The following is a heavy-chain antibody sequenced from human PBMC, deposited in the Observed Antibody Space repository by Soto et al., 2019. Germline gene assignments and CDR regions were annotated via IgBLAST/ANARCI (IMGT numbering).Heavy chain of an antibody. J-gene: IGHJ4*02. Sequence: ASVQVSYPASGSTVPSYVINWLLQATGQGLEWMGWMNPNSGNTGYAQRFQGRVTMTRNTSISTAYMELSSLRSEDTAVYYCARGRSSWSPHFDYWGQGTLVTVSS. V-gene: IGHV1-8*02. D-gene: IGHD6-13*01. CDR3: ARGRSSWSPHFDY. CDR1: GSTVPSYV. CDR2: MNPNSGNT.